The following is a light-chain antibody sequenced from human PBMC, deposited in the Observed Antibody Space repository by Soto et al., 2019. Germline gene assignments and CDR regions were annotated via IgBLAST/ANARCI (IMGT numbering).Light chain of an antibody. Sequence: QSALTQPRSVSGSPGQSVTISCTGTSIDVGGYNCVSCYQQHPGEAPQLIIYDVTHRPSWVPDRFSAAKSGNTASLSISGLPAEDEADYYCCSHSASYTFVFGPGSKVTVL. J-gene: IGLJ1*01. V-gene: IGLV2-11*01. CDR2: DVT. CDR1: SIDVGGYNC. CDR3: CSHSASYTFV.